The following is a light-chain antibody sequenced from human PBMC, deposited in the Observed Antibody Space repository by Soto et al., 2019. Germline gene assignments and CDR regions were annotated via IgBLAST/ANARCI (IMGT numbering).Light chain of an antibody. CDR3: CSYAGSYTRV. Sequence: QSALTPPRSVSGSRGQSVPISCTCTRSDFGGSHYVSWYRQYSGKAPKLIIYDVIKRPSGVPDRFSGSKSGNTASLTISWRQAVDEADYYCCSYAGSYTRVYGGGTKLTVL. CDR1: RSDFGGSHY. CDR2: DVI. J-gene: IGLJ3*02. V-gene: IGLV2-11*01.